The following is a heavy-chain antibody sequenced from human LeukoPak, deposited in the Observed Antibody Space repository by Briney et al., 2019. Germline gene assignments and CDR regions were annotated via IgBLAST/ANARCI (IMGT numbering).Heavy chain of an antibody. CDR2: ISSSSSTI. Sequence: GGPERLSCGASRCPLRDYYMSCLRHAPRKALEWVSYISSSSSTIYYADSVNGRFTISRDNAKISLYLQMISLRAEDTAVYYCARDATTYYYGSGSYPNYYYYGMDVWGRGTTVTVSS. D-gene: IGHD3-10*01. CDR3: ARDATTYYYGSGSYPNYYYYGMDV. CDR1: RCPLRDYY. J-gene: IGHJ6*02. V-gene: IGHV3-11*01.